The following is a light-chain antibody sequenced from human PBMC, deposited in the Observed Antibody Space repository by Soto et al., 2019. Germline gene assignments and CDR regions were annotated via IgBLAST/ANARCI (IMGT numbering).Light chain of an antibody. CDR2: KAS. J-gene: IGKJ2*01. Sequence: DIQMTQSPSTLSASIGDRVTITCRASQSISSWLAWYQQKPGKAPKLLIYKASSLESGVPSRFSGSGSGTEFTLTISCLQPDDFATYYCQQYNSYWYTFGQGTKLEIK. CDR3: QQYNSYWYT. CDR1: QSISSW. V-gene: IGKV1-5*03.